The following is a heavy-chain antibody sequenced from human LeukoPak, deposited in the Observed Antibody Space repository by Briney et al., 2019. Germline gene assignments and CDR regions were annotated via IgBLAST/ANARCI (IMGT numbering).Heavy chain of an antibody. D-gene: IGHD3-9*01. CDR3: ARGWANILTGNEFDY. Sequence: PGRSLRLSCAASGFTFDDYAMHWVRHAPGKGLEWVSGISWNSGSIGYADSVKGRFTISRDNAKNSLYLQMNSLRVEDTALYYCARGWANILTGNEFDYWGQGTLVTVSS. CDR2: ISWNSGSI. V-gene: IGHV3-9*01. J-gene: IGHJ4*02. CDR1: GFTFDDYA.